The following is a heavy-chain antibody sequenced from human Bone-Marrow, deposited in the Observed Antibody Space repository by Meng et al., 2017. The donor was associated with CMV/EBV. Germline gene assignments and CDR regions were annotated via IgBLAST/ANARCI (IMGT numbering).Heavy chain of an antibody. V-gene: IGHV4-59*04. CDR1: GGSISSYY. CDR2: IYYSGST. J-gene: IGHJ4*02. D-gene: IGHD1-7*01. CDR3: LELDFDY. Sequence: GSLRLSCTVSGGSISSYYWSWIRQPPGKGLEWIGSIYYSGSTYYNPSLKSRVTISVDTSKNQFSLKLSSVTAADTAVYYCLELDFDYWGQGTLVTVSS.